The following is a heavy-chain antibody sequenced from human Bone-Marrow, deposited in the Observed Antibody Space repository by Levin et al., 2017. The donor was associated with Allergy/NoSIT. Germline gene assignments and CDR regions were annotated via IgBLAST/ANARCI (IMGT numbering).Heavy chain of an antibody. Sequence: GESLKISCKASGYTFTGYYMHWVRQAPGQGLEWVGRINPNSGDTNCAQKFQDRVTMIRDTSISTAYMELHTLRSDDTAVYYCARGDESRGYYYFWGQGTQVTVSS. V-gene: IGHV1-2*06. CDR3: ARGDESRGYYYF. D-gene: IGHD3-22*01. CDR1: GYTFTGYY. CDR2: INPNSGDT. J-gene: IGHJ4*02.